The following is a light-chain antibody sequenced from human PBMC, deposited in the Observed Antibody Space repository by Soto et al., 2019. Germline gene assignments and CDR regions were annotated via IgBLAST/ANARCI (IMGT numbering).Light chain of an antibody. Sequence: DIQMTQSPSSLSASVGDRVTITCRASQNINKYLNWYQQKRGKAPKLLIYAASSLQSGVPSRFSGSGSGTGFTLTISSLQPEDFATYYCQQSYSTPPTFGHGTKVEMK. CDR2: AAS. V-gene: IGKV1-39*01. CDR3: QQSYSTPPT. CDR1: QNINKY. J-gene: IGKJ1*01.